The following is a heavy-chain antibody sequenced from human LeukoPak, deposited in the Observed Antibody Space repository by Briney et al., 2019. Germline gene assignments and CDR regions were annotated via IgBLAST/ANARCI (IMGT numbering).Heavy chain of an antibody. CDR1: GFLFDHFG. V-gene: IGHV3-20*04. CDR3: ARHLKYCTGGMCYFAAVADS. D-gene: IGHD2-8*02. CDR2: INWDSTST. Sequence: GGSLRLSCATSGFLFDHFGMNWVRQVPGKGLEWVSGINWDSTSTNYVDSVRGRFTISRDNAKNSLYLQMNSLRVEDTDFYYCARHLKYCTGGMCYFAAVADSWGQGTLVSVSS. J-gene: IGHJ4*02.